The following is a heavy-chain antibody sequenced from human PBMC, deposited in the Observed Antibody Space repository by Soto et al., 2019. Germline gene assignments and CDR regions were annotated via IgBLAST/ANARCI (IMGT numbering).Heavy chain of an antibody. CDR2: IIPIFGTA. CDR1: GGTFSSYA. CDR3: ASALIAARGGMYYYGMDV. D-gene: IGHD6-6*01. J-gene: IGHJ6*02. Sequence: GASVKVSCKASGGTFSSYAISWVRQAPGQGLEWMGGIIPIFGTANYAQKFQGRVTITADESTSTAYMELSSLRSEDTAVYYCASALIAARGGMYYYGMDVWGQGTTVTVSS. V-gene: IGHV1-69*13.